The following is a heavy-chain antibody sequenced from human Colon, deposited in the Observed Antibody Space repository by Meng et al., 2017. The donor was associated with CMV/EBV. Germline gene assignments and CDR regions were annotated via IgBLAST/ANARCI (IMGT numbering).Heavy chain of an antibody. CDR1: GFTFSDYY. CDR3: ARGSVGYYGMDV. D-gene: IGHD6-19*01. J-gene: IGHJ6*02. CDR2: ISTSGSTI. V-gene: IGHV3-11*04. Sequence: GGSLRLSCGASGFTFSDYYMSWIRRAPGEGLKWVSYISTSGSTIYYADSVRGRFTISRDNAKNSLYLQMNSLRAEDTAAYFCARGSVGYYGMDVWGQGTTVTVSS.